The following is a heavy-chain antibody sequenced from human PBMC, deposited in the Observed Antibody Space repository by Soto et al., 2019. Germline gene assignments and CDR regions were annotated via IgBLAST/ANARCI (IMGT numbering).Heavy chain of an antibody. CDR2: IYYSGST. D-gene: IGHD3-22*01. Sequence: SETLSLTCTVSGGSIRGSSYYWGWIRQPPGKGLEWIGNIYYSGSTYYNPSLKSRVTISVDTSKNQFSLKLSSVTAADTAVYYCMLGSGWKDFDYWGQGTLVT. CDR1: GGSIRGSSYY. V-gene: IGHV4-39*01. J-gene: IGHJ4*02. CDR3: MLGSGWKDFDY.